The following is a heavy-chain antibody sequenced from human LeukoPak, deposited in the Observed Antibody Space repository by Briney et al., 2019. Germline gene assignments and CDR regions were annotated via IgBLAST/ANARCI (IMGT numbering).Heavy chain of an antibody. CDR3: AKDLQPAASAEYFQH. CDR1: GFTFSSYA. J-gene: IGHJ1*01. CDR2: ISGSGGST. D-gene: IGHD2-2*01. Sequence: GGSLRLSCAAYGFTFSSYAMSWVRQAPGKGLEWVSAISGSGGSTYYADSVKGRFTISRDNSKNTLYLQMNSLRAEDTAVYYCAKDLQPAASAEYFQHWGQGTLVTVSS. V-gene: IGHV3-23*01.